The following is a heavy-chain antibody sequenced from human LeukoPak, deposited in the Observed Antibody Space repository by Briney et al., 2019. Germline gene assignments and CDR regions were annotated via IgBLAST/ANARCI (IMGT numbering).Heavy chain of an antibody. V-gene: IGHV1-18*01. J-gene: IGHJ5*02. CDR2: ISAYNGNT. CDR3: ARDGTDIVVVPAANNWFDP. Sequence: ASVKVSCKASGYTFTSYGISWVRQAPGQGLEWMGWISAYNGNTNYAQKLQGRVTMTTDTYTSTAYMELRSLRSDDTAVYYCARDGTDIVVVPAANNWFDPWGQGTPVTVSS. D-gene: IGHD2-2*01. CDR1: GYTFTSYG.